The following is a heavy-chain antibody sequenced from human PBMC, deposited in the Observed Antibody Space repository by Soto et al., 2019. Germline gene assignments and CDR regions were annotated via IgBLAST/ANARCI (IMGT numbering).Heavy chain of an antibody. CDR3: VRDRRYGRKWFYFQH. J-gene: IGHJ1*01. D-gene: IGHD3-22*01. CDR2: LWYDGNNK. V-gene: IGHV3-33*01. Sequence: PGGSLRLSCVASGFTFSNYGMHWVRQAPGKGLEWVAVLWYDGNNKYYADSVKGRFTISRDNSKNTVYLQMNSLRAEDTALYYCVRDRRYGRKWFYFQHWGQGTLVTVSS. CDR1: GFTFSNYG.